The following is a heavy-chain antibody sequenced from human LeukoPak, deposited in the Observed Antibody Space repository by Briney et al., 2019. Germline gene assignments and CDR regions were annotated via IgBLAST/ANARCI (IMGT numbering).Heavy chain of an antibody. V-gene: IGHV4-59*01. Sequence: PSETLSLTCTVSGGSISSYYWSWIRQPPGKGLEWIGYIYYSGSTNYNPSLKSRVTISVDTSKNQFSLKLSSVTAADTAVYYCARGGSSWTQRYYFDYWGQGTLVTVSS. J-gene: IGHJ4*02. D-gene: IGHD6-13*01. CDR2: IYYSGST. CDR3: ARGGSSWTQRYYFDY. CDR1: GGSISSYY.